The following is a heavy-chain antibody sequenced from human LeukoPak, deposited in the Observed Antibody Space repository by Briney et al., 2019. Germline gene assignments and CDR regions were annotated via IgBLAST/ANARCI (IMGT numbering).Heavy chain of an antibody. CDR1: GFTFSSYA. J-gene: IGHJ4*02. V-gene: IGHV3-23*01. Sequence: PGGSLRLSCAASGFTFSSYAMSWVRQAPGKGLGWVSAISGSGGSTYYADSVKGRFTISRDNSKNTLYLQMNSLRAEDTAVYYCAKLHNYYDSSYFDYWGQGTLVTVSS. D-gene: IGHD3-22*01. CDR2: ISGSGGST. CDR3: AKLHNYYDSSYFDY.